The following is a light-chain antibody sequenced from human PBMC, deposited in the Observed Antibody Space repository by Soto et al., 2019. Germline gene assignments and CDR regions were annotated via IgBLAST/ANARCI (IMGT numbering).Light chain of an antibody. J-gene: IGLJ3*02. V-gene: IGLV2-14*01. CDR1: SSDVGGYNY. CDR3: SSYTSSSSLWV. CDR2: EVS. Sequence: QYALTQSASVSGSPGQSITISCTGTSSDVGGYNYVSWYQQHPGKAPKLMIYEVSNRPSGVSNRFSGSKSGNTASLTISGLQAEDEADYYCSSYTSSSSLWVFGGGTKLTVL.